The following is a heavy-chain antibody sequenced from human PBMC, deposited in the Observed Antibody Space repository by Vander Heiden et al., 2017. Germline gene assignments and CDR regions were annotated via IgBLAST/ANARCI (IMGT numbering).Heavy chain of an antibody. Sequence: QVQLVESGGGVVHPFLSLLLSCAASGFHFSSYAMHWVRQAPGKGMEWVAVISYDGSNKYYADSVKGRFTISRDNSKNTLYLQMNSLRAEDTAVYYCARDDYWGQGTLVTVSS. CDR3: ARDDY. V-gene: IGHV3-30-3*01. CDR1: GFHFSSYA. J-gene: IGHJ4*02. CDR2: ISYDGSNK.